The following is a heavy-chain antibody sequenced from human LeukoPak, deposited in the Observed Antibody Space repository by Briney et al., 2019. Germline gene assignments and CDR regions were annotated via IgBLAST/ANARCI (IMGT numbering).Heavy chain of an antibody. Sequence: SQSLSLTCTVSGGSISSGSYYWSWIWQPAGKGLEWIGRIYTSGSTNYNPSLKSRVTISVDTSKNQFSLKLSSVTAADTAVYYCAREQLWFLYYYYMDVWGKGTTVTISS. V-gene: IGHV4-61*02. D-gene: IGHD5-18*01. CDR1: GGSISSGSYY. J-gene: IGHJ6*03. CDR2: IYTSGST. CDR3: AREQLWFLYYYYMDV.